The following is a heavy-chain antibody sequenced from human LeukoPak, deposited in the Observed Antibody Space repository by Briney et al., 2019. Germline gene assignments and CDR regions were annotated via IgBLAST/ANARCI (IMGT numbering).Heavy chain of an antibody. V-gene: IGHV4-59*01. Sequence: PSQTLSLTCTVSGGSISSYYWSWIRQPPGKGLEWIGYIYYSGSTYYNPSLRSRVTISVDTSKNQFSLKLSSVTAADTAVYYCARSSEGRYYYDSSGFSYYYYYMDVWGKGTTVTISS. CDR3: ARSSEGRYYYDSSGFSYYYYYMDV. CDR2: IYYSGST. D-gene: IGHD3-22*01. CDR1: GGSISSYY. J-gene: IGHJ6*03.